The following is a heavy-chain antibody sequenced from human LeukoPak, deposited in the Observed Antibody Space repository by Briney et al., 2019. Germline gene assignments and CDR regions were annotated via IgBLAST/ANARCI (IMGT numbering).Heavy chain of an antibody. CDR1: GYSFTSYW. J-gene: IGHJ4*02. CDR2: IYPGDSDT. D-gene: IGHD5-12*01. V-gene: IGHV5-51*01. Sequence: GESLKISCKGFGYSFTSYWIGWVRQMPGKGLEWMGIIYPGDSDTRYSPSFQGQVTISADKSISTAYLQWSSLKASDTAMYYCARMGGVGGGYGRLVRTTEGDYWGQGTLVTVSS. CDR3: ARMGGVGGGYGRLVRTTEGDY.